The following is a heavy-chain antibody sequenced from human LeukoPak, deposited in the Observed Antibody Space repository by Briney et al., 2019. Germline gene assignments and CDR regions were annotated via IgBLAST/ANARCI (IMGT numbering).Heavy chain of an antibody. J-gene: IGHJ3*02. V-gene: IGHV3-9*01. Sequence: GGSLRLSCAASGFTFDDYAMHWVRHAPGKGLEWVSGISWNSGSIGYANSVKGRFTISRDNSKNTLYLQMNSLRAEDTAVYYCARDIPLPDIWGQGTMVTVSS. CDR2: ISWNSGSI. CDR3: ARDIPLPDI. CDR1: GFTFDDYA.